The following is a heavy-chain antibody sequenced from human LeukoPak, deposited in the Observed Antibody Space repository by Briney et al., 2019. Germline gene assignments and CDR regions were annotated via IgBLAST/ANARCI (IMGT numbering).Heavy chain of an antibody. D-gene: IGHD6-13*01. CDR1: GFTFSSYG. Sequence: GGSLRLSCAASGFTFSSYGMHWVRQAPGKGLEWVAVISYDGSNKYYADSVKGRFTISRDNSKNTLYLQMNSLRAEDTAVYYCAKAAYSSTRAYFDYWGQGTLVTVSS. V-gene: IGHV3-30*18. CDR2: ISYDGSNK. CDR3: AKAAYSSTRAYFDY. J-gene: IGHJ4*02.